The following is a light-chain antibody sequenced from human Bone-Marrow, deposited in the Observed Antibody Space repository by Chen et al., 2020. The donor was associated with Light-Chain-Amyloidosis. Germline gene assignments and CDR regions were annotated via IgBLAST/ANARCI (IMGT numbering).Light chain of an antibody. CDR3: QSADSSGTYEVI. V-gene: IGLV3-25*03. CDR2: RDT. J-gene: IGLJ2*01. Sequence: SYELTQPPSVSVSPGQPARITCSGDDLPTKYAYWYQQKPGQAPVLGIHRDTERPSGISERFSGSSAGTPATLTRRGVQAEDEAEYRCQSADSSGTYEVIFGGGTKLTVL. CDR1: DLPTKY.